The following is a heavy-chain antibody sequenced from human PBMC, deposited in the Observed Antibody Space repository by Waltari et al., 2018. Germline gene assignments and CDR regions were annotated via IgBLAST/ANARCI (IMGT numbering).Heavy chain of an antibody. D-gene: IGHD3-16*01. V-gene: IGHV3-23*01. CDR3: AKDHGVAY. CDR1: GLTFSIFA. J-gene: IGHJ4*02. Sequence: QLSESGGGLVQPGGSLRLSCSDSGLTFSIFAMSWVRQAPGKGLEWVSGISNSGGDTYYTDSVKGRFTISRDNSKKTLYLQMNSLRVEDTAVYYCAKDHGVAYWGQGTLVTVSS. CDR2: ISNSGGDT.